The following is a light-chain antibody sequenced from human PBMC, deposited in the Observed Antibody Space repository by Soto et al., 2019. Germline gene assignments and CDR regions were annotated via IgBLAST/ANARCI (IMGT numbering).Light chain of an antibody. V-gene: IGLV1-44*01. CDR2: SNN. CDR1: SSNIGSNT. J-gene: IGLJ3*02. CDR3: AAWDDSLNGPG. Sequence: QPVLTQPPSASGTPGQRVTISCSGSSSNIGSNTVNWYQQLPGTAPKLLIYSNNQRPSGVPDRFSGSKSGTSASLAISGLQAEDEADYYWAAWDDSLNGPGFGGGTKLTVL.